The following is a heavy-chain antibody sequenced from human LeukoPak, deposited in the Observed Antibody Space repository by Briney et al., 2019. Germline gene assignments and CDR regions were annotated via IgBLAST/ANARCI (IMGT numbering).Heavy chain of an antibody. Sequence: GRSLRLSCAASGFTFSTYWMSWVRQAPGKGLEWVANIKHDGSEKYYVDSVKGRFTISRDNAKNSLYLQMNSLRAEDTALYYCARDDHYSSWDWGQGTLVTVSS. V-gene: IGHV3-7*05. D-gene: IGHD4-11*01. CDR1: GFTFSTYW. CDR3: ARDDHYSSWD. J-gene: IGHJ4*02. CDR2: IKHDGSEK.